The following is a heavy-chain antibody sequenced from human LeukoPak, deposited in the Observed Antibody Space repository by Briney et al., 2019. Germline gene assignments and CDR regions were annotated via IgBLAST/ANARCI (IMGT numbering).Heavy chain of an antibody. J-gene: IGHJ3*02. CDR3: ASQPTGTTGVAFDI. CDR1: GFTFSSYG. D-gene: IGHD4-17*01. Sequence: PGGSLRLSCAASGFTFSSYGMHWVRQAPGKGLEWVAVIWYDGSNKYYADSVKGRFTISRDNSKNTLYLQMNSLRAEDTAVYYCASQPTGTTGVAFDIWGQGTMVTVSS. CDR2: IWYDGSNK. V-gene: IGHV3-33*01.